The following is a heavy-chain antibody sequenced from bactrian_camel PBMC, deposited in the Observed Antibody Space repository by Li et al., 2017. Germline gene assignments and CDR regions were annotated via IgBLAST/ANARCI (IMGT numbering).Heavy chain of an antibody. D-gene: IGHD3*01. V-gene: IGHV3S1*01. CDR1: GYPYNTYC. CDR3: TKDRSYGTRNWVQST. CDR2: IYIGGPT. J-gene: IGHJ4*01. Sequence: HVQLVESGGGSVQAGGSLRLSCEVSGYPYNTYCMGWVRQAPGKEREGVASIYIGGPTYYADSVKGRFTISRDNAKNMLYLQMNSLKPEDTAMYYCTKDRSYGTRNWVQSTRGQGTQVTVS.